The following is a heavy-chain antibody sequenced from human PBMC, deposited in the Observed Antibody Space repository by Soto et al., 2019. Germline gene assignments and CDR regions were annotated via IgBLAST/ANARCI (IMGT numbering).Heavy chain of an antibody. D-gene: IGHD3-3*01. CDR2: INPSSGGP. V-gene: IGHV1-2*02. J-gene: IGHJ4*02. CDR1: GYMFTAYY. CDR3: AREPPRQYDVQSIEDY. Sequence: ASVKVSCKTSGYMFTAYYIHWVRQAPGQGLEWMGYINPSSGGPISAQKFQARVTLSRDTSTRTAYMELSNLRSDDTAMYYCAREPPRQYDVQSIEDYWGQGTLVTVSS.